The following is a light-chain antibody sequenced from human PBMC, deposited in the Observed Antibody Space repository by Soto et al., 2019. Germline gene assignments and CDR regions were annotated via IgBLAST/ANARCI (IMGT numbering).Light chain of an antibody. V-gene: IGLV3-1*01. CDR2: QDS. J-gene: IGLJ1*01. CDR3: QAWDSSTAGV. CDR1: KLGDKY. Sequence: SYELTQPPSVSVSPGQTASITCSGDKLGDKYACWYQQKPGQSPVLVIYQDSKRPSGIPGRFSGSNSGNTATLTISGTQAMDEADYYCQAWDSSTAGVFGTGTKLTVL.